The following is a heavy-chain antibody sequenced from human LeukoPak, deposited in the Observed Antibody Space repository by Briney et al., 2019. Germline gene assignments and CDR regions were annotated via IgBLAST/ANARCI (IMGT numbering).Heavy chain of an antibody. V-gene: IGHV3-23*01. CDR3: AKNFYYYDSSGYYPSDY. J-gene: IGHJ4*02. CDR2: ISTTGGTT. D-gene: IGHD3-22*01. Sequence: GGSLRLSCAASGLTFSSYGMSWVRQAPGRGLEWVSAISTTGGTTYYADSVKGRFTISRDNSKNTLYLQMNSLRAEDTAVYYCAKNFYYYDSSGYYPSDYWGQGTLVTVSS. CDR1: GLTFSSYG.